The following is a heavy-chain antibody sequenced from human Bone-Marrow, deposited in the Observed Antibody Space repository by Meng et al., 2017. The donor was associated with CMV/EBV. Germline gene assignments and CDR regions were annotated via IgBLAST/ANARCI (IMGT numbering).Heavy chain of an antibody. Sequence: ASVKVSCKASGYTFTNYGFSWVRQAPGQGLEWMGWMNANSGNTGYAQKFQGRVTITRNTSISTAYMELSSLRSEDTAVYYCARGLPAWFGVVSLYYYGMDVWGQGTTVTVSS. J-gene: IGHJ6*02. CDR2: MNANSGNT. D-gene: IGHD3-3*01. CDR3: ARGLPAWFGVVSLYYYGMDV. V-gene: IGHV1-8*03. CDR1: GYTFTNYG.